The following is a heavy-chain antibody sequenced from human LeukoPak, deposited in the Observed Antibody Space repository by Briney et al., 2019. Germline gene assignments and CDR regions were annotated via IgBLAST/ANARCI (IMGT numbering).Heavy chain of an antibody. D-gene: IGHD3-9*01. CDR3: ARVDYDILTGYYIYAFDI. CDR1: GFTFSSYS. J-gene: IGHJ3*02. Sequence: GGSLRLSCAASGFTFSSYSMNWVRQAPGKGLEWVSSISGSSSYIYYADSVKGRFTISRDNAKNSLYLQMNSLRAEDTAVYYCARVDYDILTGYYIYAFDIWGQGTMVTV. V-gene: IGHV3-21*01. CDR2: ISGSSSYI.